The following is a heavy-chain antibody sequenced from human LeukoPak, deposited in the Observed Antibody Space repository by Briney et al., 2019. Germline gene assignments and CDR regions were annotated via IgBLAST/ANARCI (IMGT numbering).Heavy chain of an antibody. Sequence: ASVKVSCKASGYTFTGYYMHWVRQAPGQGLEWMGWINPNSGGTNYAQKFQGRVTMTRDTSISTAYMELSRPRSDDTAVYYCATDSSSWFWYFDYWGQGTLVTVSS. D-gene: IGHD6-13*01. CDR3: ATDSSSWFWYFDY. CDR1: GYTFTGYY. CDR2: INPNSGGT. V-gene: IGHV1-2*02. J-gene: IGHJ4*02.